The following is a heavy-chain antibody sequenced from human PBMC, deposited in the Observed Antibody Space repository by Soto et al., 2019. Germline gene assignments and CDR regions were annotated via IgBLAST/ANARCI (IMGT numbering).Heavy chain of an antibody. J-gene: IGHJ4*02. CDR3: AKENGYSSSWFEFDY. V-gene: IGHV3-23*01. Sequence: EVQLLESGGGLVQPGGSLRLSCAASGFTFSSYAMSWVRQAPGKGLEWVSAISGSGGSTYYADSVKGRFTISRDNAKNTLYLQMNSLRAEDTAVDYCAKENGYSSSWFEFDYWGQGTLVTVSS. D-gene: IGHD6-13*01. CDR1: GFTFSSYA. CDR2: ISGSGGST.